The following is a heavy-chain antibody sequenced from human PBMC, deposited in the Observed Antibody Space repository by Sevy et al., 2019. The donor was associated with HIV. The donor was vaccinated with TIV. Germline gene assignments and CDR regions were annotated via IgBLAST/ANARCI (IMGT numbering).Heavy chain of an antibody. J-gene: IGHJ3*02. D-gene: IGHD2-15*01. CDR3: AREAIVSPDAFDI. CDR1: EFIFSDYY. CDR2: ISSTSGSDI. V-gene: IGHV3-11*01. Sequence: GGSLRLSCAASEFIFSDYYMNWIRQAPGKGLEWVSYISSTSGSDIYYADSVKGRFTISRDNAKNSLYLQMNSLRAEDTAVYYCAREAIVSPDAFDIWGQGTMVTVSS.